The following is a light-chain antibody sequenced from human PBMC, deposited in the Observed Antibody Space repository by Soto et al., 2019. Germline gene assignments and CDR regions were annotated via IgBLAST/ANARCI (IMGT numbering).Light chain of an antibody. J-gene: IGLJ2*01. CDR3: SSYTSSTPVV. V-gene: IGLV2-14*01. CDR2: DVS. CDR1: SSDVGAYNY. Sequence: QSALTQPASVSGSPGQSITISCTGTSSDVGAYNYVSWYQQHPGKAPKLMIYDVSNRPSGVSNRFSGSKSGNAASLTISGPQAEEEADYYCSSYTSSTPVVFGGGTKLPAL.